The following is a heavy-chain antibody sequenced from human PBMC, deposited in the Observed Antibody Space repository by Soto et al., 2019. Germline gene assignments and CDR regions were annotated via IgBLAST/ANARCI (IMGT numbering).Heavy chain of an antibody. CDR2: IIPILGIA. V-gene: IGHV1-69*02. J-gene: IGHJ3*02. Sequence: QVQLVQSGAEVKKPGSSVKVSCKASGGTFRSYTISWVRQAPGQGLEWMGRIIPILGIANYAQKFQGRVTITADKSTSTAYMELSSLRSEDTAVYYCASRTRYCSGGSCYLDAFDIWGQGTMVTVSS. CDR3: ASRTRYCSGGSCYLDAFDI. CDR1: GGTFRSYT. D-gene: IGHD2-15*01.